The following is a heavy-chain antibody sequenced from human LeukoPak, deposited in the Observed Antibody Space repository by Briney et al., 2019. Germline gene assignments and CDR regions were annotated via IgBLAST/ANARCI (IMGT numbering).Heavy chain of an antibody. D-gene: IGHD6-19*01. J-gene: IGHJ4*02. V-gene: IGHV1-69*05. CDR1: GGTFSSYA. CDR3: ARSIAVAGTPFDY. CDR2: IIPIFGTV. Sequence: SVKVSCKASGGTFSSYAISWVRQAPGQGLEWMGGIIPIFGTVNYAQKLQGRVTMTTDTSTSTAYMELRSLRSDDTAVYYCARSIAVAGTPFDYWGQGTLVTVSS.